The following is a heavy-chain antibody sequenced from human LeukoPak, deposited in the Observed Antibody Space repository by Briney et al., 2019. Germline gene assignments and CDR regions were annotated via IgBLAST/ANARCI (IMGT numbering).Heavy chain of an antibody. Sequence: GGSLRLSCAASGFSVRTTYMSWVRQAPGKGLEWVSVLYTGGGTDHADSVKGRFTISRDNSKNTLYLQMNSLRAEDTAVYYCAKDPGRYYFDYWGQGTLVTVSS. CDR2: LYTGGGT. CDR1: GFSVRTTY. V-gene: IGHV3-53*05. J-gene: IGHJ4*02. CDR3: AKDPGRYYFDY.